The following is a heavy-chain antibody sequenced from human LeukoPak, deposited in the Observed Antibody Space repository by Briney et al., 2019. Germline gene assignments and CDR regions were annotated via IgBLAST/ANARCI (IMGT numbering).Heavy chain of an antibody. D-gene: IGHD6-19*01. J-gene: IGHJ5*02. Sequence: SETLSLTCTVPGGSIRSYYWSWIRQPPGKGLEWIGYIYYSGSPNYNPSLKSRLTISVDTSKNQFSLRLSSVTAADTAVYYCARAPGVGGGPVAGTNWFGPWGQGTLVTVSS. CDR1: GGSIRSYY. V-gene: IGHV4-59*01. CDR2: IYYSGSP. CDR3: ARAPGVGGGPVAGTNWFGP.